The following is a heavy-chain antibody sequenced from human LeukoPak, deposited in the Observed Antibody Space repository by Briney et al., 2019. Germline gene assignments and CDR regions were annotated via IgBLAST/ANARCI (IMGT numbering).Heavy chain of an antibody. Sequence: SETLSLTCTVSGGSISSGGYYWSWIRQHPGKGLEWIGYIYYSGSTYYNPSLKSRVTISVDTSKNQFSLKLSSVTAADTAVYYCARITAQWQQLVDYWGQGTLVTLSS. CDR3: ARITAQWQQLVDY. D-gene: IGHD6-13*01. CDR2: IYYSGST. V-gene: IGHV4-31*03. CDR1: GGSISSGGYY. J-gene: IGHJ4*02.